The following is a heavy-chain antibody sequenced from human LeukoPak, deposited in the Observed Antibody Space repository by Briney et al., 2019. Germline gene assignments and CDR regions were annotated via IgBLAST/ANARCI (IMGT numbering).Heavy chain of an antibody. CDR1: GFTFSSYG. J-gene: IGHJ4*02. CDR2: IRYDGSNK. CDR3: AKEPRVGATTRFYFDY. D-gene: IGHD1-26*01. V-gene: IGHV3-30*02. Sequence: GGSLRLSCAASGFTFSSYGMHWVRQAPGKGLEWVAFIRYDGSNKYYADSVKGRFTISRDNSKNTLYLQMNSLRAEDTAVYYCAKEPRVGATTRFYFDYWGQGTLVTVSP.